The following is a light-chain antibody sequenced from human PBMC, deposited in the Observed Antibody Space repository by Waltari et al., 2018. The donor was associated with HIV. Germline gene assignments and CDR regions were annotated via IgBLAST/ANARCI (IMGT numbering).Light chain of an antibody. CDR1: INDIGNYDY. CDR3: NSYAGNYRGV. CDR2: EVD. Sequence: QPALTQPPSASGSPGQSVTISCTGTINDIGNYDYVSWYQQHPGKAPKPLIYEVDKRPSGISDRFFGSKSGNTASLTVSGLQPEDEADYYCNSYAGNYRGVFGGGTKLTVL. V-gene: IGLV2-8*01. J-gene: IGLJ2*01.